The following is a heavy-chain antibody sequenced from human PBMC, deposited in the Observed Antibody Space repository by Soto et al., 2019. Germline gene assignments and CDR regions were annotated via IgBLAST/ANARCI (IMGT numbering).Heavy chain of an antibody. Sequence: GGSLRLSCVGSGFIFSNNGMHWVRQTPGKGLEWVAFMSYDGSDTFYADSLKGRFTISRDNAKNSLSLQMKSLRPEDTAIYYCARDPSGALPGFDYWGQGTVVTVSS. D-gene: IGHD3-3*01. CDR1: GFIFSNNG. V-gene: IGHV3-33*08. CDR2: MSYDGSDT. J-gene: IGHJ4*02. CDR3: ARDPSGALPGFDY.